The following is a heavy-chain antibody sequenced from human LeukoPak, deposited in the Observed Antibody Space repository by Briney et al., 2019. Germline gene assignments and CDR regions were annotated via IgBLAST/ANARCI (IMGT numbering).Heavy chain of an antibody. CDR3: ARLAWGSLDY. J-gene: IGHJ4*02. CDR1: GGSISNTFYY. D-gene: IGHD7-27*01. CDR2: TYYSGTT. V-gene: IGHV4-39*01. Sequence: SETLSLTCTVSGGSISNTFYYWGWIRQPPGMGLELIGSTYYSGTTHYTPSLKSRVTISVDTSKNQFSLKLSSVTAADTAVYSCARLAWGSLDYWGQGTLVTVSS.